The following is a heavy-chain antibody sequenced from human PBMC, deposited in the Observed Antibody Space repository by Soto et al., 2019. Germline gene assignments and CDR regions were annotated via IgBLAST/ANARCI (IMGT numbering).Heavy chain of an antibody. D-gene: IGHD2-2*01. CDR2: IYSGGST. CDR1: GFTVSSNY. CDR3: ARNRVVPPPFMDV. V-gene: IGHV3-53*04. Sequence: EVQLVESGGGLVQPGGSLRLSCAASGFTVSSNYMSWVRQAPGKGLEWVSVIYSGGSTYYADSVKGRFTIPRHNSKNTLYLQMNSLRAEDTAVYYCARNRVVPPPFMDVWGQGTTVTVSS. J-gene: IGHJ6*02.